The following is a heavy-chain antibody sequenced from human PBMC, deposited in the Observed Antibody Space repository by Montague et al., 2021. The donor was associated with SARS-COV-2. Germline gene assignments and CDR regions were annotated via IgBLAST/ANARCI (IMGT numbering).Heavy chain of an antibody. CDR2: IYYSGST. CDR1: GGSISSYY. J-gene: IGHJ4*02. V-gene: IGHV4-59*01. CDR3: ARGMGGSYLYYFDY. Sequence: SETLSLTCTVSGGSISSYYWSWIRQPPGKGLEWIGYIYYSGSTNYNSSLKSRVTILVDMSKNQFSLKLSPVTAADTAEYYCARGMGGSYLYYFDYWGQGTLVTVPS. D-gene: IGHD1-26*01.